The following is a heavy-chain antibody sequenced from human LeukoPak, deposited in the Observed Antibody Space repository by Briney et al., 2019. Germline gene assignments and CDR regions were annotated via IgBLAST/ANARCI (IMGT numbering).Heavy chain of an antibody. CDR2: INSDGSST. J-gene: IGHJ4*02. V-gene: IGHV3-74*01. CDR3: ASALGGQGGH. CDR1: GFTFSSYW. Sequence: PGGSLRLSCAASGFTFSSYWMHWVRQAPGQGLVWVSRINSDGSSTSYADSVRGRFTISRDNAKNTLFLQMNSRRADDTAVYYCASALGGQGGHWGQGTLVTVSS. D-gene: IGHD1-26*01.